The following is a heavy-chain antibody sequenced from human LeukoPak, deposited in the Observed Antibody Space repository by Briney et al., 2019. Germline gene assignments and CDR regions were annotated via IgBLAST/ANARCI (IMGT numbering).Heavy chain of an antibody. CDR2: IRSDGSNK. CDR3: TKDRDYMDV. J-gene: IGHJ6*03. V-gene: IGHV3-30*02. CDR1: GFTFSSYG. Sequence: GGSPRLSCATSGFTFSSYGLHWVRQAPGKGLEWVAFIRSDGSNKYYVDSVKGRFTISRDNSKNTLYLQMNSLRAEDTAVYYCTKDRDYMDVWGKGATVTVSS.